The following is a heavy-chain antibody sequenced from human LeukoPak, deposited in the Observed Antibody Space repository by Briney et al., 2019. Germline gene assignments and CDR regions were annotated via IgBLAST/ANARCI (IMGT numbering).Heavy chain of an antibody. CDR1: GFTFSSYW. CDR2: LNNDGSST. D-gene: IGHD2-15*01. V-gene: IGHV3-74*01. Sequence: GGSLRLSCAAYGFTFSSYWMHWVRQGPGKGLVWVSRLNNDGSSTNYADSVKGRFTISRDNAKNTLYLQMNSLRAEDTAVYYCARIAWDAFDIWGQGTMVTVSS. CDR3: ARIAWDAFDI. J-gene: IGHJ3*02.